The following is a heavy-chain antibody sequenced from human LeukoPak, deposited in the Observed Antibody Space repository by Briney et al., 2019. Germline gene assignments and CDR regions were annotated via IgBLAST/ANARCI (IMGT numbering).Heavy chain of an antibody. CDR2: IDPSDSYT. CDR1: GYSFTSYW. D-gene: IGHD6-6*01. J-gene: IGHJ6*02. Sequence: GESLKISCKGSGYSFTSYWITWVRQMPDKGLEWMGRIDPSDSYTNYSPSFQGHVTISADKSITTAYLQWSSLKASDTAMYYCASQYRSSSFYGMDVWGQGTTVTVSS. V-gene: IGHV5-10-1*01. CDR3: ASQYRSSSFYGMDV.